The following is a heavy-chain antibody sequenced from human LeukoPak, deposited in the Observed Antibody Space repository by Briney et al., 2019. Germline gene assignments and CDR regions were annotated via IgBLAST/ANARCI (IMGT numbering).Heavy chain of an antibody. CDR1: GGSVSSGSYY. CDR3: ARDSRAAVAGHRGDWFDP. Sequence: SETLSPTCTVSGGSVSSGSYYWSWIRQPPGKGLEWIGYIYYSGSTNYNPSLKSRVTISVDTSKNQFSLKLSSVTAADTAVYYCARDSRAAVAGHRGDWFDPWGQGTLVTVSS. D-gene: IGHD6-19*01. J-gene: IGHJ5*02. V-gene: IGHV4-61*01. CDR2: IYYSGST.